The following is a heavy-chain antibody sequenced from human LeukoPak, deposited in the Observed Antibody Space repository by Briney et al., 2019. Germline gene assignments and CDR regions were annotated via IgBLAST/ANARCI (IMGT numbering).Heavy chain of an antibody. CDR2: INPNVGGT. Sequence: ASVKVSCKASGYTFTGYYMHWVRQAPGQGLEWMGRINPNVGGTNYAQKFQGRVTMPRDTSISTAYMELSRLRSDDTAVYYCARLVVPAAMAMAVDYWGQGTLVTVSS. D-gene: IGHD2-2*01. CDR3: ARLVVPAAMAMAVDY. CDR1: GYTFTGYY. V-gene: IGHV1-2*06. J-gene: IGHJ4*02.